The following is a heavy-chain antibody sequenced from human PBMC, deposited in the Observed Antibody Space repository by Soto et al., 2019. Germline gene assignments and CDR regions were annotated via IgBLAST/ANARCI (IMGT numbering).Heavy chain of an antibody. Sequence: QVQLKESGPGLVKPSQTLSLTCTVSGGSISSGDYYWSWIRQPTGKGLEWLGYIYYSGSTYYNPSRMSRVTITGDTSKNQFSLKISSVTASATAVYYCASDTAQDYGGRRDDAFDILGHWTMVTVSS. CDR3: ASDTAQDYGGRRDDAFDI. V-gene: IGHV4-30-4*01. J-gene: IGHJ3*02. CDR2: IYYSGST. CDR1: GGSISSGDYY. D-gene: IGHD4-17*01.